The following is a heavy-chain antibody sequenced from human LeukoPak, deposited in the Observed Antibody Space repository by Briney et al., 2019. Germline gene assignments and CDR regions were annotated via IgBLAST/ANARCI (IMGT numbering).Heavy chain of an antibody. Sequence: PGRSLRLSCAASGFTFSSYGMHWVRQAPGKGLEWVAVIWYDGSNKYYADSVKGRFTIPRDNSKNTLYLQMNSLRAEDTAVYYCARDWNYVFDYWGQGTLVTVSS. CDR2: IWYDGSNK. J-gene: IGHJ4*02. V-gene: IGHV3-33*01. CDR3: ARDWNYVFDY. CDR1: GFTFSSYG. D-gene: IGHD1-7*01.